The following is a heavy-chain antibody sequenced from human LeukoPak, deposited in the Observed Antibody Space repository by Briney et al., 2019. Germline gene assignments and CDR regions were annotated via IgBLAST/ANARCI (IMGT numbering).Heavy chain of an antibody. D-gene: IGHD5-24*01. Sequence: GGSLRLSCAASGFTFSNAWMSWVRQAPGKGLEWVGRIKSKTDGGTTDYAAPVKGRFTISRDDSKNTLYLQMNSLRAEDTAVYYCAREPTKEMATTTDYFDYWGQGTLVTVSS. J-gene: IGHJ4*02. V-gene: IGHV3-15*01. CDR2: IKSKTDGGTT. CDR1: GFTFSNAW. CDR3: AREPTKEMATTTDYFDY.